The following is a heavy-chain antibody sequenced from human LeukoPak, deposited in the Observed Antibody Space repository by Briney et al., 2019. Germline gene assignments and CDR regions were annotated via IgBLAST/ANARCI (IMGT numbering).Heavy chain of an antibody. V-gene: IGHV4-39*07. D-gene: IGHD3-10*01. CDR3: ASPRLERYGSGSYPHAFDI. CDR1: GGSISSSIYY. Sequence: PSETLSLTCTVSGGSISSSIYYWDWIRQPPGKGLEWIGIIDYSGGTYYDPSLKSRVTISVDTSKNHFSLRLSSVTAADTAAYYCASPRLERYGSGSYPHAFDIWGQGTMVTVSS. CDR2: IDYSGGT. J-gene: IGHJ3*02.